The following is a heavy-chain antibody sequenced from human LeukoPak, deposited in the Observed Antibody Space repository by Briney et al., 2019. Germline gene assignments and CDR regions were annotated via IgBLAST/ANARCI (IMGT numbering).Heavy chain of an antibody. J-gene: IGHJ3*02. V-gene: IGHV3-53*01. CDR3: ARNILFAFDI. CDR2: IYNDGST. CDR1: RLTASSSY. Sequence: PGRSLRLSCAASRLTASSSYMSWVRQAPRKGLEWVSIIYNDGSTYYADSMKGRFTISRDNSKNTLYLQVNSLRAEDTAMYYCARNILFAFDIWGQGTMVTVSS. D-gene: IGHD2/OR15-2a*01.